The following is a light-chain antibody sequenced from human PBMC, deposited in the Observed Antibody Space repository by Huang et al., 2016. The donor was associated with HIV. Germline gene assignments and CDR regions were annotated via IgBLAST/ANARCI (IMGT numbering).Light chain of an antibody. CDR2: GPS. V-gene: IGKV3-15*01. Sequence: EIVMTQFPGTVSVSPGERATLSCRASQSVNNKLAWYQQKPGQAPRLIIYGPSTRAAGIPARFSGSGSGTEFTLTITSLQSEDFAVYYCQQYNDWPRTFGQGTKVEIK. CDR3: QQYNDWPRT. CDR1: QSVNNK. J-gene: IGKJ1*01.